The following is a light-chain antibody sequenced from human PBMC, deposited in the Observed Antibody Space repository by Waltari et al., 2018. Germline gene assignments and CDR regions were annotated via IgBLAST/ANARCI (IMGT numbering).Light chain of an antibody. CDR3: SSYAGSNTVV. V-gene: IGLV2-8*01. CDR1: SSDAGGCNY. CDR2: EVS. Sequence: SALTQPPSAAASPGQSVTISCTGTSSDAGGCNYASWYRQHPGKAPKLMIYEVSHRPSGVPDRFSGSKSGNTASLTVSGLQAEDEADYYCSSYAGSNTVVFGGGTKLTVL. J-gene: IGLJ2*01.